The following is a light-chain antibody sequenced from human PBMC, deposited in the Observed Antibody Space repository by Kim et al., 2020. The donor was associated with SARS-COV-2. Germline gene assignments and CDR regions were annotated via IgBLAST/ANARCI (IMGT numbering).Light chain of an antibody. Sequence: QSALTQPASVSGSPGQSITISCTGTSSDIGGYNYVSWYQQHPGKAPKLMIYDVGKRPSGISNRFSGSKSGNTASLIISGLQAEDEADYYCSSYTSTSTWVFGGGTQLTVL. CDR1: SSDIGGYNY. J-gene: IGLJ3*02. V-gene: IGLV2-14*03. CDR3: SSYTSTSTWV. CDR2: DVG.